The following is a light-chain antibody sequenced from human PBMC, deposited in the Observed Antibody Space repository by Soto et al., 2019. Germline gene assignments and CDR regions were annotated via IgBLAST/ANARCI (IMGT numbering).Light chain of an antibody. J-gene: IGKJ1*01. Sequence: EIVLTHFPGTLSLSPGERATLSCRASQSVSNNYLAWYQQKPGQAPRLVIFGASNRATGIPDRFSGSGSGTDFTLTISRLEPEDFAVYYCQQYGSSGTFGQGTKVDIK. CDR3: QQYGSSGT. V-gene: IGKV3-20*01. CDR2: GAS. CDR1: QSVSNNY.